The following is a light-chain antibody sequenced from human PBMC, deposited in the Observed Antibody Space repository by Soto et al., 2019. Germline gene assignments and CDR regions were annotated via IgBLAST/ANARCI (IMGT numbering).Light chain of an antibody. V-gene: IGLV1-47*01. Sequence: QSVLTQPPSASGTPGQRVTISCSGSTSNIGRNFVYWFQQLPGTAPKLLIDRNNQRPSGVPDRFSGFKSGTSASLAISGLRSEDEAEYHCSSYTDSGSFVVFGGGTQLTVL. CDR1: TSNIGRNF. J-gene: IGLJ7*01. CDR2: RNN. CDR3: SSYTDSGSFVV.